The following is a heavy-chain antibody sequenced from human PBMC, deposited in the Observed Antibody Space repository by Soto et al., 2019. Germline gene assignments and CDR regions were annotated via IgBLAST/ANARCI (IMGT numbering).Heavy chain of an antibody. CDR2: IIPIFGTA. J-gene: IGHJ5*02. Sequence: QVQLVQSGAEVKKPGSSVKVSCKASGGTFSSYAISWVRQAPGQGHEWMGGIIPIFGTANYAQKFQGRVTITADKSTSTAYMELSSLRSEDTAVYYCARGRDCSGGSCTAIGWFDPWGQGTLVTVSS. CDR1: GGTFSSYA. D-gene: IGHD2-15*01. V-gene: IGHV1-69*06. CDR3: ARGRDCSGGSCTAIGWFDP.